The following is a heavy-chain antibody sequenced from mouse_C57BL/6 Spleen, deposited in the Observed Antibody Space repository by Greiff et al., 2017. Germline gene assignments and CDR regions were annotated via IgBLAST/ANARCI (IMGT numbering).Heavy chain of an antibody. J-gene: IGHJ4*01. CDR2: ILPGSGST. CDR3: ARGLTGTGEDYAMDY. D-gene: IGHD4-1*01. Sequence: QVQLKESGAELMKPGASVKLSCKATGYTFTGYWIEWVKQRPGHGLEWIGEILPGSGSTNYNEKFKGKATFTADTSSNTAYMQLSSLTTGDTAIYYGARGLTGTGEDYAMDYWGQGTSVTVSS. V-gene: IGHV1-9*01. CDR1: GYTFTGYW.